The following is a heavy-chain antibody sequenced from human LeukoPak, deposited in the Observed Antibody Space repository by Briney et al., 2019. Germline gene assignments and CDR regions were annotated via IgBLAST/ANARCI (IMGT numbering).Heavy chain of an antibody. V-gene: IGHV1-18*04. D-gene: IGHD4-17*01. CDR2: ISAYNGNS. CDR1: GYTFTGYY. CDR3: AREMKYGDYATDY. Sequence: ASVKVSCKASGYTFTGYYMHWVRQAPGQGLEWMGWISAYNGNSKYAQKFQARITLTTDTSTSTAYMELRSLRSDDTAVYYCAREMKYGDYATDYWGQGTLVTVSS. J-gene: IGHJ4*02.